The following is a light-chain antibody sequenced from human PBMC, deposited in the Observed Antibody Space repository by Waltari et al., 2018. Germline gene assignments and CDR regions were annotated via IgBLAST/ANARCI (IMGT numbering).Light chain of an antibody. J-gene: IGKJ5*01. Sequence: EIVLTQSPATLSLSPGERATLSCRASQSVSNYLAWYQQKPGQAPRLLIYDTSNRAPGIPARFSGSGSGTDFTLTISSLEPEDSAVYYCQQRKNWPPITFGQGTRLDIK. CDR1: QSVSNY. CDR2: DTS. V-gene: IGKV3-11*01. CDR3: QQRKNWPPIT.